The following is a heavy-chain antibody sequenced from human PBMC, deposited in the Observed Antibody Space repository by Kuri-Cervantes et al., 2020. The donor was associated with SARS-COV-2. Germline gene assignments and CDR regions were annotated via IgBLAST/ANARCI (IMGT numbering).Heavy chain of an antibody. CDR3: ARDYYYDSSGYYYRFDY. V-gene: IGHV4-31*03. J-gene: IGHJ4*02. CDR2: IYYSGNT. Sequence: SETLSLTCTVSAGYVSSGGYYWSWIRQRPGKGLEWIGYIYYSGNTYYNPSLKSRVSISIDTSKNQFSLQLSSVTAADTAVYYCARDYYYDSSGYYYRFDYWGQGTLVTVSS. CDR1: AGYVSSGGYY. D-gene: IGHD3-22*01.